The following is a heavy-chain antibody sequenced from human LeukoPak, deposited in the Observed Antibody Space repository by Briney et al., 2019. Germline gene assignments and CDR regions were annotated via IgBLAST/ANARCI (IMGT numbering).Heavy chain of an antibody. J-gene: IGHJ4*02. CDR2: INPSGGST. D-gene: IGHD4-23*01. Sequence: GASVKVSCKASGYTFTSYYMHWLRQAPGQGLAWMGIINPSGGSTSYAQKFQGRVTMTRDTSTSTVYMELSSLRSEDTAVYYCARDPSPYGGNYYFDYWGQGTLVTVSS. V-gene: IGHV1-46*01. CDR1: GYTFTSYY. CDR3: ARDPSPYGGNYYFDY.